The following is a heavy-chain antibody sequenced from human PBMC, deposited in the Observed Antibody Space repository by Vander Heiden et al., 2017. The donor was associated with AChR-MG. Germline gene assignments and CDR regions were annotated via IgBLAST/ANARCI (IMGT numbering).Heavy chain of an antibody. V-gene: IGHV3-23*01. CDR2: FSGRAGDT. CDR1: GFPLSNYA. J-gene: IGHJ4*02. D-gene: IGHD6-19*01. CDR3: AKAGGSG. Sequence: EVQLLESGGGLVQPGGSLRLTCAASGFPLSNYAMSWVRQAPGKGLDWGSGFSGRAGDTYYADSVKGRFTISRDNSKNTMYLQMNSLRDDDTAVYYCAKAGGSGWGQGTLVTVSS.